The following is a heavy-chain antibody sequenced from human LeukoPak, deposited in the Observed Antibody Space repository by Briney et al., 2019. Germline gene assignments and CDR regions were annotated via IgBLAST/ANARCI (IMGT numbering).Heavy chain of an antibody. CDR3: VLSPRVTAYAG. CDR2: ISSGSDT. Sequence: GGSLRLSCSASGFTFTSYNIHWVRQAPGKGLEYVSAISSGSDTYYTAPVKGRFTISRDNSKNTVYLQMSSLKTEDTAIYYCVLSPRVTAYAGWGQGTLVTVSS. CDR1: GFTFTSYN. J-gene: IGHJ4*02. V-gene: IGHV3-64D*06. D-gene: IGHD2-21*02.